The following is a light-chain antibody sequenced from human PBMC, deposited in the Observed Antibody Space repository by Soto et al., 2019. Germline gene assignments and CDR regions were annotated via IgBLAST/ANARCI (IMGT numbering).Light chain of an antibody. CDR1: QDVKEC. J-gene: IGKJ2*01. Sequence: DIQMTQSPSSLSASVGDRVTITCQASQDVKECLNWYQQKPGTAPKLLIYDTSNLDSGVPSRFSGRGSGTDFTVTISSLQPEDFAVYYCQQRSNWPPYTFGQGTKLEIK. CDR3: QQRSNWPPYT. CDR2: DTS. V-gene: IGKV1-33*01.